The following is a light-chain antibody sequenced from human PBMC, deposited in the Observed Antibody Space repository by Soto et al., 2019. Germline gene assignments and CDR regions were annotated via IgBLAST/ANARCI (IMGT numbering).Light chain of an antibody. CDR2: KAS. CDR1: QTISTW. Sequence: DIQLTQSPSTLSASVGDRVTITCRASQTISTWLAWYQQIPGKAPKLLIYKASSLESGVPSRFSGSGSGTEFTLTISSLQPDDFATYYCQQYNDYSPWTFGQGTKVEIK. V-gene: IGKV1-5*03. CDR3: QQYNDYSPWT. J-gene: IGKJ1*01.